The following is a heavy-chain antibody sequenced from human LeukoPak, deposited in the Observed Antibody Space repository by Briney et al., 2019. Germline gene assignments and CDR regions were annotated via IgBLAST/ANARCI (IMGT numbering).Heavy chain of an antibody. D-gene: IGHD6-25*01. V-gene: IGHV1-8*01. J-gene: IGHJ5*02. CDR2: MNPNSANT. CDR3: ARVPSGGNKFDP. CDR1: GYTFTSYD. Sequence: GASVKVSCKASGYTFTSYDINWVRLAPGQGLEWMGWMNPNSANTGYAQKFQGRVTMTRNTSITTAYMELSSLRSEDTAVYYCARVPSGGNKFDPWGQGTLVTVSS.